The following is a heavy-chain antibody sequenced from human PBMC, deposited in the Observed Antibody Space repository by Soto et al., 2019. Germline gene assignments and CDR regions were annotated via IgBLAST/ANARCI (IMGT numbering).Heavy chain of an antibody. CDR1: GVTFSSYA. CDR2: ISGSGGST. D-gene: IGHD2-2*01. CDR3: AKDRAGYGQVVPAAMAYY. Sequence: PGWSLRLSCAASGVTFSSYAMSWVRQAPGKGLEWVSAISGSGGSTYYADSVKGRFTISRDNSKNTLYLQMNSLRAEDTAVYYCAKDRAGYGQVVPAAMAYYWGQGTLVTVSS. J-gene: IGHJ4*02. V-gene: IGHV3-23*01.